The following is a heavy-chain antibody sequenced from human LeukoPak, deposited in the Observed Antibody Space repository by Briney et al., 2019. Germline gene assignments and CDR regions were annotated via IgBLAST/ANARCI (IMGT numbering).Heavy chain of an antibody. V-gene: IGHV3-7*05. Sequence: PGGSLRLSCAASGFTFSSYWMRWVRQAPGKGLECVANIKHDGTVQYYADSVKGRFTISRDNAKNSLYLQMNSLRADDTALYYCARGIHYWGQGTLVTVSS. CDR1: GFTFSSYW. CDR3: ARGIHY. J-gene: IGHJ4*02. D-gene: IGHD2/OR15-2a*01. CDR2: IKHDGTVQ.